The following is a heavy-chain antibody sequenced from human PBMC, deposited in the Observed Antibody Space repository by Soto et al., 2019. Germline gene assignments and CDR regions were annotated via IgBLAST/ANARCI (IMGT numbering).Heavy chain of an antibody. V-gene: IGHV2-5*02. J-gene: IGHJ4*02. Sequence: QITLKESGPTLVKPTQTLTLTCTFSGFSLTTSGVGVTWFRQPPGKTLEWLALVYWDDEKHYRPSLKSNFTNTKDISKTQVVLTLTNMDPGDTATYYCARAYNWNDAPLFDSWGQGTLVIVSS. CDR2: VYWDDEK. CDR1: GFSLTTSGVG. CDR3: ARAYNWNDAPLFDS. D-gene: IGHD1-1*01.